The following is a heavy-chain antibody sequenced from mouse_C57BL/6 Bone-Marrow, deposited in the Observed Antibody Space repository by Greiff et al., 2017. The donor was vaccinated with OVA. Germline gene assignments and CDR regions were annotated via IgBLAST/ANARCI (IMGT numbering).Heavy chain of an antibody. CDR3: SRTAIYYYGSSYWYFDV. V-gene: IGHV1-19*01. CDR1: GYTFTDYY. CDR2: INPYNGGT. Sequence: EVQLQQSGPVLVKPGASVKMSCKASGYTFTDYYMNWVKQSHGKSLEWIGVINPYNGGTSYNQKFKGKATLTVDKSSSTAYMELNSQTSKDSAGYYCSRTAIYYYGSSYWYFDVWGTGTTVTVSS. D-gene: IGHD1-1*01. J-gene: IGHJ1*03.